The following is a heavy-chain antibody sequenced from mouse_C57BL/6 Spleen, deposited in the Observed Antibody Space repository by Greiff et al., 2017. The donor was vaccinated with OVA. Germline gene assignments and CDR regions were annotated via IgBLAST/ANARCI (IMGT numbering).Heavy chain of an antibody. CDR2: IYPGNSDT. Sequence: VQLQQSGTVLARPGASVKMSCKTSGYTFTSYWMHWVKQRPGQGLEWIGAIYPGNSDTSYNQKFKGKAKLTAVTSASTAYMELSSLTNEDSAVYYCTPLITTDMDYWGQGTSVTVSS. CDR1: GYTFTSYW. V-gene: IGHV1-5*01. D-gene: IGHD1-1*01. CDR3: TPLITTDMDY. J-gene: IGHJ4*01.